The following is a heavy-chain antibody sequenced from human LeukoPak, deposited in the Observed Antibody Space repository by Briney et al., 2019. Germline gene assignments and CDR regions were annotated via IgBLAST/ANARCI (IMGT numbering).Heavy chain of an antibody. CDR1: GYTFMRYC. CDR2: INPNGGST. J-gene: IGHJ6*02. Sequence: ASVPVSCQSSGYTFMRYCMHWVRQAPGQGLEWLGMINPNGGSTSYEEKLQGRVTMSRDTSTSSVYMDLSSLRSEDTAVYYCARGGAGLESTGVNSPAYGMDVWGQGTTVTVSS. V-gene: IGHV1-46*01. D-gene: IGHD2-2*01. CDR3: ARGGAGLESTGVNSPAYGMDV.